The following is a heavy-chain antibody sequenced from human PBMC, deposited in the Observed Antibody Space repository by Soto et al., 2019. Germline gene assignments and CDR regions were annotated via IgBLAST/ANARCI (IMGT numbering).Heavy chain of an antibody. CDR3: AKDCGEEDYYCYMDV. CDR1: GCTFNNYG. CDR2: VSNDGSDK. Sequence: PGGSLRLSCAASGCTFNNYGIHWVRQAPGKGLEWVAAVSNDGSDKYYGDSVKGRLAISRDNSRNTVYLQMNSLRTEDTAIYYCAKDCGEEDYYCYMDVWGKGTTVTVSS. J-gene: IGHJ6*03. V-gene: IGHV3-30*18. D-gene: IGHD2-21*01.